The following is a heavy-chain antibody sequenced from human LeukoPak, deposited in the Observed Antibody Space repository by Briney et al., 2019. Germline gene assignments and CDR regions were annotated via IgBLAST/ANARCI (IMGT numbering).Heavy chain of an antibody. Sequence: GASVKVSCKASGYTFTSYYMHWVRQAPGQGLEWMGIINPSGGSTSYAQKFQGRVTMTRDTSTSTVYMELSSLRSEDTAVYYCARAGWGYYDSSGYPETLKTENWFDPWGQGTLVTVSS. D-gene: IGHD3-22*01. J-gene: IGHJ5*02. CDR2: INPSGGST. CDR1: GYTFTSYY. CDR3: ARAGWGYYDSSGYPETLKTENWFDP. V-gene: IGHV1-46*01.